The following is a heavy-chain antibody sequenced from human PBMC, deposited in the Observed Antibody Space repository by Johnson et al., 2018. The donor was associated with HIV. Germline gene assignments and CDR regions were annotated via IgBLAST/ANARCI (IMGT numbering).Heavy chain of an antibody. D-gene: IGHD3-22*01. CDR3: ASDYYYDSRARLGAFDI. Sequence: VQLVESGAGVVQPGRSLRLSCAASGFTFSSYAMHWVRQAPGKGLEWVANINQDGSEKYYVDSVKGRFTISRDNAKNSLYLQMNSLRAEDTAVYYCASDYYYDSRARLGAFDIWGQGTMVTVSS. CDR1: GFTFSSYA. V-gene: IGHV3-7*03. J-gene: IGHJ3*02. CDR2: INQDGSEK.